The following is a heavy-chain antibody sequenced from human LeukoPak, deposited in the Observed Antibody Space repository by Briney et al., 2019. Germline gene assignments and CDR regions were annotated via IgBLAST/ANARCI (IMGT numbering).Heavy chain of an antibody. CDR1: GFTFSSYS. D-gene: IGHD5-24*01. J-gene: IGHJ3*02. Sequence: GGSLRLSCAASGFTFSSYSMNWVRQAPGKGLEWVANINQDGSEKYYLDSVKGRFTISRDNARNSLYLQMNSLRAEDTAVFYCARVHGYNYNDAFDIWGQGTMVTVSS. CDR3: ARVHGYNYNDAFDI. CDR2: INQDGSEK. V-gene: IGHV3-7*05.